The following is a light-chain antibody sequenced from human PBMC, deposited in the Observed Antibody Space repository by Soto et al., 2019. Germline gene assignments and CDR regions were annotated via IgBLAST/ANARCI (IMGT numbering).Light chain of an antibody. Sequence: DIQMTQSPSTLSASVGDRVTITCRASQSIDSWLAWYQQKPGKAPKLLMYDASSLESGVSSRFSGSGSGTEFTLIISSLQPEDFATYYCQQGRSFPWTFGQGTKVDIK. CDR3: QQGRSFPWT. J-gene: IGKJ1*01. CDR2: DAS. V-gene: IGKV1-5*01. CDR1: QSIDSW.